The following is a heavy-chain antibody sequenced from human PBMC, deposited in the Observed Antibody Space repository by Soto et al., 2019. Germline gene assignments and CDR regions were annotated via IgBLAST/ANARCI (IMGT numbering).Heavy chain of an antibody. J-gene: IGHJ3*02. CDR2: IIPILGIA. CDR3: AREGSSGYYGAFDI. Sequence: QVQLVQPGAEVKKPGSSVKVSCKASGGTFSSYTISWVRQAPGQGLEWMGRIIPILGIANYAQKFQGRVTITADKSTSTAYMELSSLRSEDTAVYYCAREGSSGYYGAFDIWGQGTMVTVSS. CDR1: GGTFSSYT. D-gene: IGHD3-22*01. V-gene: IGHV1-69*02.